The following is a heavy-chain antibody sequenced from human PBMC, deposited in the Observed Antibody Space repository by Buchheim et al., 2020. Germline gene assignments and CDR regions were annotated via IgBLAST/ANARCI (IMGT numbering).Heavy chain of an antibody. CDR1: GGSISSGDYY. Sequence: QVQLQESGPGLVKPSQTLSLTCTVSGGSISSGDYYWSWIRQPPGKGLEWIGYIYYSGSTYYNPSLKSRVTISVDTSKNLFSLKLSSVTAADTAVYYCARDKYDILTGYSGDYYYYYGMDVWGQGTT. J-gene: IGHJ6*02. V-gene: IGHV4-30-4*01. D-gene: IGHD3-9*01. CDR3: ARDKYDILTGYSGDYYYYYGMDV. CDR2: IYYSGST.